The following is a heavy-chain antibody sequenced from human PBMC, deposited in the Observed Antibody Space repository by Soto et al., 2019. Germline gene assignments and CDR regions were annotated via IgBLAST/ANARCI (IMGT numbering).Heavy chain of an antibody. J-gene: IGHJ4*02. V-gene: IGHV3-30*18. Sequence: GGSLRLSCAASGFTFSSYGMHWVRQAPGKGLEWVAVISYDGSNKYYADSVKGRFTISRDNSKNTLYLQMNSLRAEDTAVYYCAKGSSDYSFFDYWGQGTPVTVSS. CDR3: AKGSSDYSFFDY. CDR1: GFTFSSYG. D-gene: IGHD2-21*01. CDR2: ISYDGSNK.